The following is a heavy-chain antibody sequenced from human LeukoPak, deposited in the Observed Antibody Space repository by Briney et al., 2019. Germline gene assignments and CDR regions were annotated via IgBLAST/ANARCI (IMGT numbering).Heavy chain of an antibody. Sequence: GASVKVSCKASGYTFTGYYMHWMRQAPGQGLEWMGWINPNSGGTNYAQKFQGRVTMTRDTSIGTAYMELSRLRSDDTAVYYCARGPTPFLYNWNYFDYWGQGTLVTVSS. CDR3: ARGPTPFLYNWNYFDY. CDR2: INPNSGGT. J-gene: IGHJ4*02. V-gene: IGHV1-2*02. CDR1: GYTFTGYY. D-gene: IGHD1-20*01.